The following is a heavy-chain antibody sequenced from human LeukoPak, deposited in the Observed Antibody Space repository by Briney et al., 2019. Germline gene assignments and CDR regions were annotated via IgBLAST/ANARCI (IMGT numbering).Heavy chain of an antibody. CDR1: GFTFSSYG. Sequence: GRSLRLSCAASGFTFSSYGMHWVRQAPGKGLEWVSYISSSSSTIYYADSVKGRFTISRDNAKNSLYLQMNSLRAEDTAVYYCARDSPKQWLVTDAFDIWGQGTMVTVSS. J-gene: IGHJ3*02. CDR3: ARDSPKQWLVTDAFDI. D-gene: IGHD6-19*01. V-gene: IGHV3-48*01. CDR2: ISSSSSTI.